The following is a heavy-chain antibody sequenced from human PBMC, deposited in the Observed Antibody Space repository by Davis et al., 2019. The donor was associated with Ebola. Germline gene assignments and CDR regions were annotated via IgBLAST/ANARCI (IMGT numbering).Heavy chain of an antibody. CDR3: ARDVAVPAAPNYMDV. CDR1: GGSFSGYY. D-gene: IGHD2-2*01. J-gene: IGHJ6*03. CDR2: INHSGST. Sequence: PGGSLRLSCAVYGGSFSGYYWSWIRQPPGKGLEWIGEINHSGSTNYNPSLKSRVTISVDTSKNQFSLKLSSVTAADTAVYYCARDVAVPAAPNYMDVWGKGTTVTVSS. V-gene: IGHV4-34*01.